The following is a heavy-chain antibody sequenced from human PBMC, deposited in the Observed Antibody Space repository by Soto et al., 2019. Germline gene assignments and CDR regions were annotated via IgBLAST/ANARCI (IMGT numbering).Heavy chain of an antibody. J-gene: IGHJ4*02. CDR2: IYPGDSDT. CDR3: ASTECDGLKPKYYYDY. D-gene: IGHD3-9*01. V-gene: IGHV5-51*01. Sequence: PGESLKISCKGSGYSFTSYWIGWVRQMPWKGLEWMGIIYPGDSDTRYSPSFQGQVTISADKSISTAYLQWSSLKASDTAMYYCASTECDGLKPKYYYDYWGQGNLVLVAS. CDR1: GYSFTSYW.